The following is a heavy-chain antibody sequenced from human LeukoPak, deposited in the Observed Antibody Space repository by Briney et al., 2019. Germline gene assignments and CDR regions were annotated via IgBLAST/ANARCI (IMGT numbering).Heavy chain of an antibody. CDR1: GFTFSSYG. Sequence: GGSLRLSCAASGFTFSSYGMHWVRQAPGKGLEWVAVIWYDGSNKYYADSVKGRFTISRDNSKNMLYLQMNSLRAEDTAVYYCARERGYYDSSGMTLNYWGQGTLVTVSS. D-gene: IGHD3-22*01. CDR2: IWYDGSNK. V-gene: IGHV3-33*01. CDR3: ARERGYYDSSGMTLNY. J-gene: IGHJ4*02.